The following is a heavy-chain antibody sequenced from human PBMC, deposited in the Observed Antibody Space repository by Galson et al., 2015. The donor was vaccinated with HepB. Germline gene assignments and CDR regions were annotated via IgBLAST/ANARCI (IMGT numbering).Heavy chain of an antibody. Sequence: SLRLSCAASGVTFDNYAVSWVRQAPGKGLEWVSGISFSGDSTYYADSVKGRFTISRDNSKNTLYLQMNSLRAEDTAVYFCAMVDPSWYFDLWGRGTLVTVSS. CDR3: AMVDPSWYFDL. CDR1: GVTFDNYA. J-gene: IGHJ2*01. CDR2: ISFSGDST. V-gene: IGHV3-23*01.